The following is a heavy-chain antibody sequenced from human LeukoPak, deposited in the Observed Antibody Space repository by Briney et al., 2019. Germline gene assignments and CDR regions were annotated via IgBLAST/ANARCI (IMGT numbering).Heavy chain of an antibody. CDR3: ARRFNGMDV. CDR1: GFTISSYA. V-gene: IGHV3-23*01. CDR2: ISGSGGNT. D-gene: IGHD3-3*01. Sequence: GGSLRLSCAASGFTISSYAMNWVRQAPGKGLEWVSLISGSGGNTHYADSVKGRFTISRDISKNTLYLQMNSLRAEDTAVYYCARRFNGMDVWGQGTTVTVSS. J-gene: IGHJ6*02.